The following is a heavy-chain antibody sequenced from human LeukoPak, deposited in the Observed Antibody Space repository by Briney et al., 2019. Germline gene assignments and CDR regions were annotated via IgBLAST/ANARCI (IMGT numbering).Heavy chain of an antibody. V-gene: IGHV1-8*01. D-gene: IGHD3-22*01. J-gene: IGHJ4*02. Sequence: ASVKVSCKASGFTFTSHDYNWVRQATGQGLEWMGWMNPNSGNTGYAQKLQGRVTMTTDTSTSTAYMELRSLRSDDTAVYYCARARYYYDSSGYYQYYFDYWGQGTLVTVSS. CDR3: ARARYYYDSSGYYQYYFDY. CDR1: GFTFTSHD. CDR2: MNPNSGNT.